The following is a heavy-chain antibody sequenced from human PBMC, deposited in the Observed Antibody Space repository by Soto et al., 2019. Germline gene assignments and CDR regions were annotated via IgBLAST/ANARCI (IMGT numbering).Heavy chain of an antibody. J-gene: IGHJ6*02. CDR1: GFTFSSYG. CDR3: AKDLRAGYDILAGYYGVGMDV. V-gene: IGHV3-30*02. D-gene: IGHD3-9*01. Sequence: GGSLRLSCAASGFTFSSYGMHWVRQAPGKGLEWVAVIWYDGSNKYCADSVKGRFTISRDNSKNTLYLQMNSLRAEDTAVYYCAKDLRAGYDILAGYYGVGMDVWGQGTTVTVSS. CDR2: IWYDGSNK.